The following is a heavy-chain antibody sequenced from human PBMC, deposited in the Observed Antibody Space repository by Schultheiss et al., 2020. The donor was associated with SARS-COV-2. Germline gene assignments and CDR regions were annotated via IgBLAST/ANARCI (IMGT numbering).Heavy chain of an antibody. J-gene: IGHJ4*02. Sequence: SQTLSLTCTVSGGSISSYYWSWIRQPPGKGLEWIGYIYYSGSTNYNPSLKSRVTISVDTSKNQFSLKLSSVTAADTAVYYCASGYSSSSYWGQGTLVTVSS. V-gene: IGHV4-59*08. CDR1: GGSISSYY. CDR2: IYYSGST. CDR3: ASGYSSSSY. D-gene: IGHD6-6*01.